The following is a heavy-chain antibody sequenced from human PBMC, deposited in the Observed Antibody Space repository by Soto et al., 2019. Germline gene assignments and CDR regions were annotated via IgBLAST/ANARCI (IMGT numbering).Heavy chain of an antibody. Sequence: ASVKVSCTASGYTFTNNDVSWVRQAPGQRLEWMGWINAGNGNTKYSQKFQGRVTITRDTSASTAYMELSSLRSEDTAVYYCARGLPPDYWGQGTLVTVSS. V-gene: IGHV1-3*01. J-gene: IGHJ4*02. CDR3: ARGLPPDY. CDR2: INAGNGNT. CDR1: GYTFTNND.